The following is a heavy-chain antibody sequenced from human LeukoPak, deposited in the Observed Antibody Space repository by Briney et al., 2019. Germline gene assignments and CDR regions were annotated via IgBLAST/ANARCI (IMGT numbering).Heavy chain of an antibody. CDR3: AKDGPAARRHDDFWSGHPSYYYGMDL. CDR2: ICGSGGST. CDR1: GFTFSSYA. V-gene: IGHV3-23*01. Sequence: GGSLRLSCAASGFTFSSYAMNWVRQAPGKGLEWVSAICGSGGSTYYADSVKGRFTISRDNSKNTLYLQVNSLRAEDTTVYYYAKDGPAARRHDDFWSGHPSYYYGMDLWRQGTTVTVST. D-gene: IGHD3-3*01. J-gene: IGHJ6*01.